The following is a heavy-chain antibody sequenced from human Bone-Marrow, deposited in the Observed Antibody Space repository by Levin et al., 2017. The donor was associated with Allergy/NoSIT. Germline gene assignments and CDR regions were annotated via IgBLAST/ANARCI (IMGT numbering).Heavy chain of an antibody. J-gene: IGHJ4*02. D-gene: IGHD3-10*01. Sequence: NPSETLSLTCTVSGGSISSYYWSWIRQPPGKGLEWIGYIYYSGSTNYNPSLKSRVTISVDTSKNQFSLKLSSVTAADTAVYYCARGRKGGSGSPNDYWGQGTLVTVSS. CDR1: GGSISSYY. CDR2: IYYSGST. CDR3: ARGRKGGSGSPNDY. V-gene: IGHV4-59*01.